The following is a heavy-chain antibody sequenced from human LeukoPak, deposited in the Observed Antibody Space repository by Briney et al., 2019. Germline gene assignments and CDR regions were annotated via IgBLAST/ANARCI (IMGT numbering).Heavy chain of an antibody. CDR1: GYTFTSYY. D-gene: IGHD3-10*01. CDR2: INPSGGST. CDR3: AKGPRITLVRGGQWYYYMDV. V-gene: IGHV1-46*01. J-gene: IGHJ6*03. Sequence: ASVKVSCKASGYTFTSYYMYWVRQAPGQGLEWMGIINPSGGSTNYAQKFQGRVTVTRDTSTSTVYMELSSLRSEDTAVYYCAKGPRITLVRGGQWYYYMDVWGKGTTVTISS.